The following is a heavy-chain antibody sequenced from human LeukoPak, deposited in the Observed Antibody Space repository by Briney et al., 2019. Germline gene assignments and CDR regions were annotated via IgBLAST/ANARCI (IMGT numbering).Heavy chain of an antibody. Sequence: GGSLRLSCAASGFTFSSYEMNRVRQAPGKGLEWVSYISSSGSTIYYADSVKGRFTISRDNAKNSLYLQMNSLRAEDTAVYYCARDRAPSGSYFFDYWGQGTLVTVSP. CDR3: ARDRAPSGSYFFDY. V-gene: IGHV3-48*03. J-gene: IGHJ4*02. D-gene: IGHD1-26*01. CDR2: ISSSGSTI. CDR1: GFTFSSYE.